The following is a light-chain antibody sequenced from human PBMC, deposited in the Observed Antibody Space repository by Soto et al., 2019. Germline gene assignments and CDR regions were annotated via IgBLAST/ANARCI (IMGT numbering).Light chain of an antibody. CDR1: QSVGSY. CDR3: QQRSNWRLT. V-gene: IGKV3-11*01. J-gene: IGKJ4*01. CDR2: DAS. Sequence: EIVLTQSPATLSLSPGERATLSCRASQSVGSYLAWYQQKPGQAPRLLIYDASNRATGIPARFSGGGYGTDFTLTISGLKHEDFEVYYCQQRSNWRLTFGGGTKVEIK.